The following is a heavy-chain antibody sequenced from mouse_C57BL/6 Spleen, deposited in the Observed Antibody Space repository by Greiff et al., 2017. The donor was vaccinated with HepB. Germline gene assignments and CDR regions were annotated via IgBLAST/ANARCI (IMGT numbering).Heavy chain of an antibody. V-gene: IGHV6-3*01. CDR1: GFTFSNYW. Sequence: EVKVEESGGGLVQPGGSMKLSCVASGFTFSNYWMNWVRQSPEKGLEWVAQIRLKSDNYATHYAESVKGRFTISRDDSKSSVYLQMNNLRAEDTGIYYCTGVRNAMDYWGQGTSVTVSS. CDR3: TGVRNAMDY. D-gene: IGHD2-1*01. CDR2: IRLKSDNYAT. J-gene: IGHJ4*01.